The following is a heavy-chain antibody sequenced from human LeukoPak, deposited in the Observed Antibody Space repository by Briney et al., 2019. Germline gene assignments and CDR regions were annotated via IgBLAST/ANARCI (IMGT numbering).Heavy chain of an antibody. CDR2: ISYDGSNK. J-gene: IGHJ4*02. V-gene: IGHV3-30*18. Sequence: GSLRLSCAASGFTFSSYGMHWVRQAPGKGLEWVAVISYDGSNKYYADSVKGRFTISRDNSKNTLCLQMNSLRAEDTAVYYCAKAPKWELLGGPWDYWDQGTLVTVSS. D-gene: IGHD1-26*01. CDR3: AKAPKWELLGGPWDY. CDR1: GFTFSSYG.